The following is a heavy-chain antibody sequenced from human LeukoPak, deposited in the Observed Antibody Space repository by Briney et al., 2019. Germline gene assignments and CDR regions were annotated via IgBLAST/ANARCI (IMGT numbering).Heavy chain of an antibody. CDR2: MNPNSGNT. J-gene: IGHJ4*02. Sequence: ASVKVSCKASGYTFTSYDINWVRQATGRGLEWMGWMNPNSGNTGYAQKFQGRVTMTRNTSISTVYTELSSLRSEDTAVNYCAKLEYGAPPDYWGQGTLVTVSS. CDR1: GYTFTSYD. V-gene: IGHV1-8*01. CDR3: AKLEYGAPPDY. D-gene: IGHD4-17*01.